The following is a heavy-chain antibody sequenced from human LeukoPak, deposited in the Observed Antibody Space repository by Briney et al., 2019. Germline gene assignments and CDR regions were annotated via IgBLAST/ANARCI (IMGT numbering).Heavy chain of an antibody. V-gene: IGHV3-23*01. CDR2: ITGSGSGS. D-gene: IGHD2-15*01. J-gene: IGHJ4*01. CDR1: GFTFSSYA. CDR3: AKSMDTEVVIVATAFDY. Sequence: GGSLRLSCVASGFTFSSYAMSWVRQAPGEGLEWVSSITGSGSGSYYADSAKGRFTISRENSKNMLYLQMNSLRAEDTAVYYCAKSMDTEVVIVATAFDYWGQGNLVTVSS.